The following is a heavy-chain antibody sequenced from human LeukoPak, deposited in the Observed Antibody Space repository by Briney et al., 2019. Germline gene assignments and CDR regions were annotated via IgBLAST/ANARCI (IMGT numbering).Heavy chain of an antibody. V-gene: IGHV1-69*02. J-gene: IGHJ4*02. CDR3: GRGGKVTSPSAFDY. CDR1: GGTFSSYT. CDR2: IITILGIA. D-gene: IGHD4-17*01. Sequence: SVKVSCKASGGTFSSYTISWVRQAPGQGLEWMGRIITILGIANYAQKFQGRVTITADKSTSTAYMELSSLRSEDTAVYYCGRGGKVTSPSAFDYWGQGTLVTVSS.